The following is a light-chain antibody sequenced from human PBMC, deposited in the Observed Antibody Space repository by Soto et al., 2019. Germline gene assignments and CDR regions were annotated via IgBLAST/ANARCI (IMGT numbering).Light chain of an antibody. CDR3: QQYNNWPLT. J-gene: IGKJ1*01. Sequence: EIVMTQSPATLSVSPGERATLFCRASQSVSSNLVWYQQKPGQAPRLLIYGASTRATGIPARFSGSGSETEFTLTISSLQSEDFAVYSCQQYNNWPLTFGQGTKVDIK. CDR1: QSVSSN. V-gene: IGKV3-15*01. CDR2: GAS.